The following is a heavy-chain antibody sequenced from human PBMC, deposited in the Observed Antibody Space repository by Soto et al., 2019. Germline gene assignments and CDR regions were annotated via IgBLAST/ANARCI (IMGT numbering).Heavy chain of an antibody. CDR1: GYTFTNYY. CDR2: IHPSGGST. CDR3: ARDPWACSSTSCYSGSPWFDP. V-gene: IGHV1-46*01. D-gene: IGHD2-2*02. Sequence: ASVKVSCKASGYTFTNYYIHWVRQAPGQGLEWMGKIHPSGGSTNSAQKFQGRVTMTRDTSTSTVYMELSSLRSEDTAIYYCARDPWACSSTSCYSGSPWFDPWGQGTLVTVSS. J-gene: IGHJ5*02.